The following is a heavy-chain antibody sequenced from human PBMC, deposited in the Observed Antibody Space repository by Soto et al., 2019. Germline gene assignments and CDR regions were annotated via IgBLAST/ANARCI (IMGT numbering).Heavy chain of an antibody. Sequence: VASVKVSCKASGYTFTSYGISWVRQAPGQGLEWMGWISAYNGNTNYAQKLQGRVTMTTDTSTSTAYMELRSLRSDDTAAYYCARVGAIFGVGWFDPWGQGTLVTVSS. V-gene: IGHV1-18*01. D-gene: IGHD3-3*01. CDR3: ARVGAIFGVGWFDP. CDR2: ISAYNGNT. J-gene: IGHJ5*02. CDR1: GYTFTSYG.